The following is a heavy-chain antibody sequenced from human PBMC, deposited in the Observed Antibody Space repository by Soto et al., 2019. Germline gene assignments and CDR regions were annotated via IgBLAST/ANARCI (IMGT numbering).Heavy chain of an antibody. J-gene: IGHJ4*02. CDR3: ARGRIQYYDRSGYSH. D-gene: IGHD3-22*01. V-gene: IGHV4-34*01. Sequence: PSETLSLTCGVYGGSFSGYYWSWIRQPPGKGLEWIGEINHSGSTNYNPSFKSRVTISVDTSKNQFSLKLSSVTAADTAVYYCARGRIQYYDRSGYSHWGQGTLVTVSS. CDR1: GGSFSGYY. CDR2: INHSGST.